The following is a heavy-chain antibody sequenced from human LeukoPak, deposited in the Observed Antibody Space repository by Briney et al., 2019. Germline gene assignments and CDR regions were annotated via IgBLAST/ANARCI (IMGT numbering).Heavy chain of an antibody. CDR2: INPNSGVT. CDR1: GYTFTGYS. J-gene: IGHJ5*02. V-gene: IGHV1-2*02. D-gene: IGHD4-11*01. CDR3: ARDSQYQLPPYNWFDP. Sequence: GASVKVSCKASGYTFTGYSMHWLRQAPGQGLEWMGRINPNSGVTKYAQKFQGRVTMTRDTSTTTAYLELTSLRSDDTAVYYCARDSQYQLPPYNWFDPWGQGTLVTVSS.